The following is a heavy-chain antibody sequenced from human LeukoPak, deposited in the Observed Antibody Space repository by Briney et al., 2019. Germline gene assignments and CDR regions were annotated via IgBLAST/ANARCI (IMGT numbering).Heavy chain of an antibody. V-gene: IGHV1-46*01. CDR1: GYTFTSYY. D-gene: IGHD2-15*01. CDR2: INPSGGST. Sequence: ASVKVSCKASGYTFTSYYMHWVRQAPGQGLEWMGIINPSGGSTSYAQKFQGRVTMTRDTSTSTVYMELSSLRSEDTAVYYCARAQGETKGYCSGGSCRGAFDIRGQGTMVTVSS. CDR3: ARAQGETKGYCSGGSCRGAFDI. J-gene: IGHJ3*02.